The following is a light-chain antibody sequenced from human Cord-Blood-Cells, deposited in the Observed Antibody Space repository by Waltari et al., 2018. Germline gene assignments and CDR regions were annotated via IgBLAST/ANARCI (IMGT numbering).Light chain of an antibody. V-gene: IGKV1-5*01. Sequence: DIQMNQSPSTLSASVGDRVTITCRASPSISSWLAWYQQKPGKAPKLLIYDASSLESGVPSRFSGSGSGTEFTLTISSLQPDDFATYYCQQYNSYSYTFGQGTKLEIK. J-gene: IGKJ2*01. CDR3: QQYNSYSYT. CDR1: PSISSW. CDR2: DAS.